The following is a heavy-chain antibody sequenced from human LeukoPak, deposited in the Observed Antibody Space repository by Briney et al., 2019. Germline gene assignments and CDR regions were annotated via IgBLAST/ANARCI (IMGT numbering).Heavy chain of an antibody. J-gene: IGHJ4*02. V-gene: IGHV4-30-2*01. CDR2: IYHSGST. D-gene: IGHD3-22*01. CDR1: GGSISSGGYS. CDR3: ASSSGYYKYYFDY. Sequence: PSQTLSLTCAVSGGSISSGGYSWSWIRQPPGKGLEWIGYIYHSGSTYYNPSLKSRVTISVVRSKNQFSLKLSSVTAADTAVYYCASSSGYYKYYFDYWGQGTLVTVSS.